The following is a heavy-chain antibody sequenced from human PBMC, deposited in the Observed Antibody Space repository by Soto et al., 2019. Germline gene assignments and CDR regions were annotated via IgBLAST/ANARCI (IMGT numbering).Heavy chain of an antibody. V-gene: IGHV4-34*01. Sequence: SETLSLTCAVYGGSFSGYYWSWIRQPPGKGLEWIGEINHSGSTNYNPSLKSRVTISVDTSKNQFSLKLSSVTAADTAVYYCAREYYDYIWGSYEPTFDYWGQGTLVTVSS. J-gene: IGHJ4*02. CDR3: AREYYDYIWGSYEPTFDY. D-gene: IGHD3-16*01. CDR2: INHSGST. CDR1: GGSFSGYY.